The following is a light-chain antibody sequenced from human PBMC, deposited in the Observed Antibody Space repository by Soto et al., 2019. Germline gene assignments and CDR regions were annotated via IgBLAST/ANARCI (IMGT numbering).Light chain of an antibody. CDR1: SSDVGGYNY. Sequence: SVAASRTRTSSDVGGYNYVSWYQQHPGKAPKLLIYDVSSRPSGVSNRFSGSKSGNTASLTISGLQAEDEADYYCSSYTSSSTYVFGTGTKVTVL. J-gene: IGLJ1*01. CDR2: DVS. CDR3: SSYTSSSTYV. V-gene: IGLV2-14*04.